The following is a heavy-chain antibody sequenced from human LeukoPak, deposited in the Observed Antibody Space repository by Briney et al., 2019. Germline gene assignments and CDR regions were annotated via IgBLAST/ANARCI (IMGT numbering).Heavy chain of an antibody. CDR2: INSAGSTT. CDR1: GFTFSTYW. CDR3: ARELVALDY. J-gene: IGHJ4*02. D-gene: IGHD2-21*01. V-gene: IGHV3-74*01. Sequence: GGSLRLSCAASGFTFSTYWMHWVRRAPGKGLVWVSRINSAGSTTTYADSVKGRFTISRDNAKNTLYLQMNSLRAEDTAVYYCARELVALDYWGQGTLVTVSS.